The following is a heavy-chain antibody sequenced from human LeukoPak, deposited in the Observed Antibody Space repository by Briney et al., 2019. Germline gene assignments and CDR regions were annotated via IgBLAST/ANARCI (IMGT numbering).Heavy chain of an antibody. D-gene: IGHD2-15*01. CDR1: GFTFSSYA. CDR3: ARDPYCSGGSCYPGWFDP. J-gene: IGHJ5*02. V-gene: IGHV3-30-3*01. CDR2: ISYDGSNK. Sequence: GGSLRLSCAASGFTFSSYAMHWVRQAPGKGLEWVAVISYDGSNKYYADSVKGRFTISRDNSKNTLYLQMNSLRAEDTAVYYCARDPYCSGGSCYPGWFDPWGQGTLVTVSS.